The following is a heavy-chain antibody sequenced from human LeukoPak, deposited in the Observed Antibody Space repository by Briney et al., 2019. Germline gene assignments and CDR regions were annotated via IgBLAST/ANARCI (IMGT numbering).Heavy chain of an antibody. Sequence: GESLKISCKGSGYSFTRYWIGWVRQMPGKGLEWMGIIYPGDSDTRYSPSFQGQVTISADKSISTAYLQWSSLKASDTAMYYCARLFSGIAVAGTGFDYWGQGTLVTVSS. J-gene: IGHJ4*02. D-gene: IGHD6-19*01. CDR1: GYSFTRYW. CDR2: IYPGDSDT. V-gene: IGHV5-51*01. CDR3: ARLFSGIAVAGTGFDY.